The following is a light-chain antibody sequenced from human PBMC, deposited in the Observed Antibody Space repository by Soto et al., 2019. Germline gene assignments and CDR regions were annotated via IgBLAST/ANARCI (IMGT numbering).Light chain of an antibody. CDR2: GAS. J-gene: IGKJ5*01. CDR3: QQYNNWPPVT. CDR1: QSVSSN. V-gene: IGKV3-15*01. Sequence: EIVMMQSPATLSVSPGERVTLSCRASQSVSSNLAWYQQKSGQAPRLLIYGASTRATGIPARFSGSGSGTEFSLTISSLQSEDFANYYCQQYNNWPPVTFGQGTRLQIK.